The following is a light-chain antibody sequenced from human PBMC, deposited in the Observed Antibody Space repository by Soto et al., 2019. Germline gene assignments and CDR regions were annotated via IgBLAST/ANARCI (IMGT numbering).Light chain of an antibody. CDR3: QQTRAYTST. Sequence: DIQMTQSPSSLSSSFGDRVTITCGASQDITSYLAWYQQKPGKAPNLLSYGASTLQSGVPSRFSGSGSGTDFTLTITSLKHEDFATYYCQQTRAYTSTFGGGTKVDIK. J-gene: IGKJ4*01. CDR2: GAS. CDR1: QDITSY. V-gene: IGKV1-9*01.